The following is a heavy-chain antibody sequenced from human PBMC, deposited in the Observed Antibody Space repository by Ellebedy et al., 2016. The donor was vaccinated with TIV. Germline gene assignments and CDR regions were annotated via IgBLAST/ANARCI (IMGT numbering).Heavy chain of an antibody. J-gene: IGHJ5*02. CDR2: INPNSGGT. Sequence: ASVKVSCKASGYTFTGYYMHWVRQAPGQGLEWMGWINPNSGGTNYAQKFQGRVTMTRDTSINTAYMELSRLRSDDTAVYYCARDLVPAAIVAVDPWGQGTLVTVSS. CDR1: GYTFTGYY. V-gene: IGHV1-2*02. CDR3: ARDLVPAAIVAVDP. D-gene: IGHD2-2*01.